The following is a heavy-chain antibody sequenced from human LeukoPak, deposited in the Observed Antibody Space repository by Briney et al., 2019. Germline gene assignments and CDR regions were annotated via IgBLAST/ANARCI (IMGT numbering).Heavy chain of an antibody. CDR3: AKTYYDFWGSYYFDY. D-gene: IGHD3-3*01. V-gene: IGHV1-2*02. J-gene: IGHJ4*02. CDR2: INPNSGGT. CDR1: GYTFTGYY. Sequence: GASVKVSCKASGYTFTGYYMHWVRQAPGQGLEWMGWINPNSGGTNYAQKFQGRVTMTRATSISTAYMELSRLRSDDTAVYYCAKTYYDFWGSYYFDYWGQGTLVTVSS.